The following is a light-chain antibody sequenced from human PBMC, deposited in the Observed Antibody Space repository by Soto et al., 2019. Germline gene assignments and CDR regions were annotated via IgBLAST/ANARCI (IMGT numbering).Light chain of an antibody. Sequence: EIVMTQSPATLSVSPGERATLSCRASQSVSSNLAWYQQKPGQAPRLLIYGASTRATGIPARFSGSGSGTEFTLTISSLQSEDFAVYYCQQYNNWPTTWTFGQGTKVEI. V-gene: IGKV3-15*01. CDR1: QSVSSN. CDR3: QQYNNWPTTWT. J-gene: IGKJ1*01. CDR2: GAS.